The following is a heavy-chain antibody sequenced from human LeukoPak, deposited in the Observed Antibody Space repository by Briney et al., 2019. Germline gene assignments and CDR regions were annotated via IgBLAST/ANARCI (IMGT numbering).Heavy chain of an antibody. CDR3: ARRNIAAAALDY. V-gene: IGHV3-48*03. CDR1: GFTFSSYE. CDR2: ISNSGTAI. J-gene: IGHJ4*02. D-gene: IGHD6-13*01. Sequence: PGGSLRLSCAASGFTFSSYEMNWVRQAPGKGLEWVSYISNSGTAIYYADSVKGRFTISRDNSKNTLYLQMNSLRAEDTAVYYCARRNIAAAALDYWGQGTLVTVSS.